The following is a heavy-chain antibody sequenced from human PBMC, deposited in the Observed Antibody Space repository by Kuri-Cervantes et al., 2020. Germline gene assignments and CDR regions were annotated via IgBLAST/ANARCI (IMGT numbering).Heavy chain of an antibody. J-gene: IGHJ4*02. Sequence: GESLKISCAASGFTFSSYGMYWVRQAPGKGLEWVAVISYDGSNKYYADSVKGRFTISRDNSKNTLYLQMNSLRAEDTAVYYCAKDRSSGCLDYWGQGTLVTVSS. CDR2: ISYDGSNK. V-gene: IGHV3-30*18. CDR1: GFTFSSYG. D-gene: IGHD6-19*01. CDR3: AKDRSSGCLDY.